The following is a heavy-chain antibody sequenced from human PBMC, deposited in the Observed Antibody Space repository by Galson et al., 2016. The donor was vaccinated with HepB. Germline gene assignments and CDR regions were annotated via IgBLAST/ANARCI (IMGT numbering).Heavy chain of an antibody. J-gene: IGHJ6*02. D-gene: IGHD6-13*01. Sequence: SLRLSCAASGFSFSSYVMRWVRQSPGKGLEWVSGISGSPVTTYYADSVRGRFTISRDDSKKMLYLQMNSLTVEDAALYYCTKDRGGGSSWYLGYSWGQGTTVTVSS. CDR1: GFSFSSYV. CDR2: ISGSPVTT. V-gene: IGHV3-23*01. CDR3: TKDRGGGSSWYLGYS.